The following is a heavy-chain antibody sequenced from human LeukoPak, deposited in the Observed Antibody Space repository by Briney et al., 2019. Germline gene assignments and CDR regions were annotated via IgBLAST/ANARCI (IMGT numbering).Heavy chain of an antibody. J-gene: IGHJ4*02. V-gene: IGHV3-7*01. Sequence: QTGGSRKLSCAASGLTFSSFWMSWIRQAPGKGLKWVPNIKEDGREKYYVDSVKGRFTISRDNAKNSLYLQMNSLRAEDTAVYYCVRDSGHVDTAMAHDYWGQGTLVTVSS. CDR2: IKEDGREK. CDR1: GLTFSSFW. D-gene: IGHD5-18*01. CDR3: VRDSGHVDTAMAHDY.